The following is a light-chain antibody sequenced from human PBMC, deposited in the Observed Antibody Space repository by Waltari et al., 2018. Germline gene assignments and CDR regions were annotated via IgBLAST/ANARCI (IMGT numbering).Light chain of an antibody. Sequence: EIVMTQSPATLSVSPGERATLSCRASQSISSDLAWYHHKPGQAPRLLIFGASTRATGVPARFSGSGSGTDFTLTINSMQSEDFAFYYCQQYNHWPPLTFGGGTKVEIK. CDR1: QSISSD. V-gene: IGKV3-15*01. CDR3: QQYNHWPPLT. J-gene: IGKJ4*01. CDR2: GAS.